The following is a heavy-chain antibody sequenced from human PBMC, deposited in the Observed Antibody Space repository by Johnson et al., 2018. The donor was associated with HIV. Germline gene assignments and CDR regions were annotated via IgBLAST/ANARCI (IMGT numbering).Heavy chain of an antibody. CDR3: ARDRYPPYDAFDM. Sequence: VQLVESGGGLVKPGWSLRLSCAASGFTFGEYGMSWVRQAPGKGLEWVAGINCNGGSTGYAASVKGRFTISRANAKKSMYLQMHSLRVEDTALFFCARDRYPPYDAFDMWGQGTMVTVAS. V-gene: IGHV3-20*04. J-gene: IGHJ3*02. CDR1: GFTFGEYG. D-gene: IGHD1-1*01. CDR2: INCNGGST.